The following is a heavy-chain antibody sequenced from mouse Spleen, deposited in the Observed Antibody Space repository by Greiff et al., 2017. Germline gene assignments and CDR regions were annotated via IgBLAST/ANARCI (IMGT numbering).Heavy chain of an antibody. D-gene: IGHD1-1*01. J-gene: IGHJ4*01. Sequence: VQLQQSGAELVRPGASVKLSCKASGYTFTDYYINWVKQRPGQGLEWIARIYPGSGNTYYNEKFKGKATLTAEKSSSTAYMQLSSLTSEDSAVYFCAREGIYYGSSSHYAMDYWGQGTSVTVSS. CDR3: AREGIYYGSSSHYAMDY. CDR2: IYPGSGNT. V-gene: IGHV1-76*01. CDR1: GYTFTDYY.